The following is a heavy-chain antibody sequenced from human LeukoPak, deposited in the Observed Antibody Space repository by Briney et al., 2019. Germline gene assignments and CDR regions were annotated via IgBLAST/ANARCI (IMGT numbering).Heavy chain of an antibody. D-gene: IGHD1-26*01. Sequence: GESLRLSCVASGFTFSDYWMTWVRQAPGKGLEWVANIKQDGSDKKYVDSVKGRFTISRDNAKNSLYLQMDSLRGEDTAVYYCARGGGDYWGQGTLVTVTS. CDR1: GFTFSDYW. V-gene: IGHV3-7*01. CDR2: IKQDGSDK. CDR3: ARGGGDY. J-gene: IGHJ4*02.